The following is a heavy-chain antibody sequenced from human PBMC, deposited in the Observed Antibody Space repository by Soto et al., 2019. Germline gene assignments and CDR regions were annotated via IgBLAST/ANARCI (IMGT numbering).Heavy chain of an antibody. CDR2: TGPSGM. V-gene: IGHV3-23*01. Sequence: PGGSLRLSCAASGFTFSSSAMSWVRQAPGKGLEWVSTTGPSGMYYTDSVKGRFTISRDNSKNTLFLQMNSLRVDDTAIYYCARLTASWGQGALVTVS. CDR3: ARLTAS. J-gene: IGHJ5*02. CDR1: GFTFSSSA.